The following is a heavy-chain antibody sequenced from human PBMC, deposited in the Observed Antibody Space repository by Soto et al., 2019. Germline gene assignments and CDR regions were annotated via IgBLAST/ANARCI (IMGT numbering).Heavy chain of an antibody. J-gene: IGHJ4*02. CDR1: GFTVSSYA. D-gene: IGHD6-19*01. Sequence: XESLSLSCAASGFTVSSYAMTWVRQAPGKGLEWVSVISSSGGSTYSADSVKGRFTISRDNSKNTLYLQMNSLRAEDTAVYYCAKVGSSAWYHNSYFDSWGQGTPVTVSS. CDR3: AKVGSSAWYHNSYFDS. V-gene: IGHV3-23*01. CDR2: ISSSGGST.